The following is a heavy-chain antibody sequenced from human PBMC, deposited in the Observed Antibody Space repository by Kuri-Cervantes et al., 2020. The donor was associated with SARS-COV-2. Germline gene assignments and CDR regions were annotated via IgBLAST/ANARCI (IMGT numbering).Heavy chain of an antibody. V-gene: IGHV4-59*01. CDR2: IYYSGST. Sequence: SETLSLTCTVSGGPISSYYWSWIRQPPGKGLEWIGYIYYSGSTNYNPSLKSRVTISVDTSKNQFSLKLSSVTAADTAVYYCARDQGYDSGSYYGFDYWGQGTLVTVSS. J-gene: IGHJ4*02. CDR1: GGPISSYY. D-gene: IGHD1-26*01. CDR3: ARDQGYDSGSYYGFDY.